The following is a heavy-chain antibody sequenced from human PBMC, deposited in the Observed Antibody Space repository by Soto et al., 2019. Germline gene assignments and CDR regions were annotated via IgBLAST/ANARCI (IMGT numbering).Heavy chain of an antibody. CDR1: GGSINTAGCY. CDR3: ARSFYDLSTATGGHWFDP. CDR2: IFYSGTT. V-gene: IGHV4-31*03. Sequence: SETLSLTCTVSGGSINTAGCYWNWVRHSPGKGLEWIGYIFYSGTTYYNPSLESRLTMSLDKSKNHLSLRLSSVTAADTAYYYCARSFYDLSTATGGHWFDPWGHGTLVTVSS. D-gene: IGHD3-9*01. J-gene: IGHJ5*02.